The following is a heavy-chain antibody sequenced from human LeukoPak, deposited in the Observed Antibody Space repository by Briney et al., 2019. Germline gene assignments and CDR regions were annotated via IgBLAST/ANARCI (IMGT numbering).Heavy chain of an antibody. Sequence: SETLSLTCTVSGGSNSSYYWSWIRQPPGKGPEWIGYIYYSGSTNYNPSLKSRVTISVDTSKNQFSLKLSSVTAADTAVYYCASYSYYYDSSGYFDYWGQGTLVTVSS. D-gene: IGHD3-22*01. J-gene: IGHJ4*02. CDR1: GGSNSSYY. V-gene: IGHV4-59*01. CDR3: ASYSYYYDSSGYFDY. CDR2: IYYSGST.